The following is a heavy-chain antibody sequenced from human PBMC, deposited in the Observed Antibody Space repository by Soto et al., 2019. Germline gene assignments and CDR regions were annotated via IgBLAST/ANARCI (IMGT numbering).Heavy chain of an antibody. CDR2: INPNSGAT. Sequence: ASVKVSCKASGYTFTDYYLLWVRQAPGQGLEWMGWINPNSGATNYAQKFRGRVTMTRDTSISTAYMELSRLRSDDTAVYYCLGGPAAIERGHYYYNMDVWGQGTTVTVSS. J-gene: IGHJ6*02. V-gene: IGHV1-2*02. CDR3: LGGPAAIERGHYYYNMDV. CDR1: GYTFTDYY. D-gene: IGHD2-2*01.